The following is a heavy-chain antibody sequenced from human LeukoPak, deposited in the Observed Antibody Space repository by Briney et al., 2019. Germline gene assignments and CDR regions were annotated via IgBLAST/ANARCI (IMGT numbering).Heavy chain of an antibody. CDR1: GNTFINYD. J-gene: IGHJ5*02. D-gene: IGHD2-2*01. CDR3: ARESIPTAFDP. V-gene: IGHV1-8*01. CDR2: MNPNSGNT. Sequence: ASVKVSCKASGNTFINYDINWVRQAPGQGLEWMGWMNPNSGNTGSAQKFQGRLTMTRDTSLNTAYMELSNPRSEDTAVYYCARESIPTAFDPWGQGTLVTVSS.